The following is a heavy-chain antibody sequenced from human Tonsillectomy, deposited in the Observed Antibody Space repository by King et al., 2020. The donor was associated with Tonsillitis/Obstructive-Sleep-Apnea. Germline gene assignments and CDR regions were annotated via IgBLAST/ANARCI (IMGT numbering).Heavy chain of an antibody. CDR3: ARGGDSSSYYYYGMDV. D-gene: IGHD3-22*01. Sequence: VQLVESGAEVKKPGASVKVSCKASGYTFTSYYMYWVRQAPGQGLEWMGIINPSGGSTSNAQKFQGRVTMTRETSTSTVYMELSSLRSEDTAVYYCARGGDSSSYYYYGMDVWGQGTTVTVSS. CDR1: GYTFTSYY. V-gene: IGHV1-46*01. J-gene: IGHJ6*02. CDR2: INPSGGST.